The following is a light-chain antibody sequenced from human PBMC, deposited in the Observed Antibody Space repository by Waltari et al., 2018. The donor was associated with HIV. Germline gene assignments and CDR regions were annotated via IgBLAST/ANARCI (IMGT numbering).Light chain of an antibody. V-gene: IGLV3-25*03. CDR3: QSADSSGTYV. J-gene: IGLJ1*01. CDR2: HDT. Sequence: SYELIQPPSVSVSPGQTARITCSGDLLARQYGYWYQQMPGLAPVLLIYHDTERPSGVPERFSGSSSGTTFTLTISGVQAEDEADYYCQSADSSGTYVFGTGTKVTVL. CDR1: LLARQY.